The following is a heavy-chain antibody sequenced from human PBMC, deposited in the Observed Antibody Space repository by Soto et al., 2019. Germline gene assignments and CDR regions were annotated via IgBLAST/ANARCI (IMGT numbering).Heavy chain of an antibody. CDR1: GFTFSSYA. V-gene: IGHV3-23*01. CDR3: SKDDGIAVAGPD. CDR2: ISGSGGST. D-gene: IGHD6-19*01. J-gene: IGHJ4*02. Sequence: EVQLLESGGGLVQPGGSLRLSCAASGFTFSSYAMSWVRQAPGKGLEWVSAISGSGGSTYYADSVKGRFTISRDNSKNKLSLQMNSLRAEDTAVYYCSKDDGIAVAGPDWGQGTLVTVSS.